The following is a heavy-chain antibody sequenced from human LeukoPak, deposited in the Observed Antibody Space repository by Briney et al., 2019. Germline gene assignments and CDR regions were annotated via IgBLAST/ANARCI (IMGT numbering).Heavy chain of an antibody. CDR2: ISAYNGNA. CDR1: GYTFTGYY. D-gene: IGHD5-18*01. Sequence: GASVKVSCKASGYTFTGYYMHWVRQAPGQGLEWMGWISAYNGNANYAQKLQGRVTMTTDTSTSTAYMEMRSLRSDDTAVYYCARVGYNYYFDYWGQGTLVTVSS. J-gene: IGHJ4*02. CDR3: ARVGYNYYFDY. V-gene: IGHV1-18*04.